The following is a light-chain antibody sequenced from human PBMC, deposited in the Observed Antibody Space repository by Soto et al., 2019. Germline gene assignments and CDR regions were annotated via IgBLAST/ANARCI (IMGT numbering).Light chain of an antibody. Sequence: QSVLPQPPSVSAAPGQKVTISCSGSSSNIGINFVSWYQQLPGTAPKLLIYDNSNRPSGIPDRFSGSKSGTSATLGITGLQTGDEADYCCGTWDSSLSAVVFGGGTKLTVL. J-gene: IGLJ2*01. CDR1: SSNIGINF. CDR3: GTWDSSLSAVV. V-gene: IGLV1-51*01. CDR2: DNS.